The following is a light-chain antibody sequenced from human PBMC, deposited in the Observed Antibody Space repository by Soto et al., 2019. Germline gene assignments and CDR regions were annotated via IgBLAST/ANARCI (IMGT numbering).Light chain of an antibody. Sequence: DIQMTQSPSTLSASVGDRVTITCRASQSISSWLAWYQQKPGKAPKLLIYDASSLESGVPSRFSGSGSGTEFTLTITNLQPEDFAMYYCQQSFGSPPITFGQGTRLEIK. V-gene: IGKV1-5*01. CDR2: DAS. CDR1: QSISSW. CDR3: QQSFGSPPIT. J-gene: IGKJ5*01.